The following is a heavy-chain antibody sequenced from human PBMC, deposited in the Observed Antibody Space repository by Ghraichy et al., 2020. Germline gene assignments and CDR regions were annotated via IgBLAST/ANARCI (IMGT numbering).Heavy chain of an antibody. CDR2: VSSNIHYI. J-gene: IGHJ4*02. V-gene: IGHV3-21*01. CDR3: SRERRYHYDGSGHYYFDC. CDR1: GFTFSSYS. Sequence: GESLNISCAASGFTFSSYSMHCVRQAPGKGLELVSSVSSNIHYIYYADSLSGRFTISRDNATNSLYLQMDSLTAEDSAVDYCSRERRYHYDGSGHYYFDCWGQGTLVTVSP. D-gene: IGHD3-22*01.